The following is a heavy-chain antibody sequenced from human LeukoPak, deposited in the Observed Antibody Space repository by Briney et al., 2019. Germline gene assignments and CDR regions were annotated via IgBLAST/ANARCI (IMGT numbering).Heavy chain of an antibody. J-gene: IGHJ6*03. CDR3: AKPLERRNYYYYMDV. D-gene: IGHD1-1*01. CDR2: ISGSGGST. CDR1: GFTFSSYA. V-gene: IGHV3-23*01. Sequence: GGALRLSCAASGFTFSSYAMSWVRQAPGKGLEWVSAISGSGGSTYYADSVKGRFTISRDNSKNTLYLQMNSRRAEDTAVYYCAKPLERRNYYYYMDVWGKGTTVTVSS.